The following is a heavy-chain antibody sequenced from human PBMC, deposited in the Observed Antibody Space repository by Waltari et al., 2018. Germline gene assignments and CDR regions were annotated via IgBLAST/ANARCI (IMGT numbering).Heavy chain of an antibody. Sequence: EVQLVESGGGLVQPGGSLRLSCAASGFTFDDYAMHWVRPAPGKGLEWVSGIGWNSGSIGYADYVKGRFTISRDNAKNSLYLQMNRLGAEDTALYDCATLAYRSSGYYFDYWGQGTLVTVPS. D-gene: IGHD6-13*01. CDR3: ATLAYRSSGYYFDY. J-gene: IGHJ4*02. CDR2: IGWNSGSI. CDR1: GFTFDDYA. V-gene: IGHV3-9*01.